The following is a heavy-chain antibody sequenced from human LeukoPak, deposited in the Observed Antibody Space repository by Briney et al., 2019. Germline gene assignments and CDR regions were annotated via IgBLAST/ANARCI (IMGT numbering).Heavy chain of an antibody. Sequence: GASVKVSCKASGYIFSGYYMHWLRQAPGQGLEWMGGIIPIFGTANYAQKFQGRVTITADKSTSTAYMELSSLRSEDTAVYYCARERYSGSYNYWGQGTLVTVSS. CDR2: IIPIFGTA. J-gene: IGHJ4*02. D-gene: IGHD1-26*01. V-gene: IGHV1-69*06. CDR3: ARERYSGSYNY. CDR1: GYIFSGYY.